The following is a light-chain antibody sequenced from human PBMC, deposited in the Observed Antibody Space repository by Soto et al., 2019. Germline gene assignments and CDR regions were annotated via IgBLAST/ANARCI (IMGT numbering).Light chain of an antibody. Sequence: QSALTQPASVSGSPGQSITIAYTGTSSDVGGYNYVSWYQQHPGKAPKLMIYEVSNRPSGVSNRFSGSKSGNTASLTISGLQAEDEADYYCSSYTSNSIVVFGGGTKLTVL. V-gene: IGLV2-14*01. CDR3: SSYTSNSIVV. CDR2: EVS. J-gene: IGLJ2*01. CDR1: SSDVGGYNY.